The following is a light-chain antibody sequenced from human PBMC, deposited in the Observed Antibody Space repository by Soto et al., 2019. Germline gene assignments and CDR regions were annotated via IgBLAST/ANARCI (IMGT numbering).Light chain of an antibody. Sequence: EIVLTQSPGTLSLSPGERATLSCRASQSVSSSYLAWYQQKPGQAPRLLNYGASSRATGIPDRFSGSGSGTDFTLTISRLEPEDFEVYYCQQYGSSTLTFGGGTKVEIK. CDR2: GAS. V-gene: IGKV3-20*01. CDR3: QQYGSSTLT. J-gene: IGKJ4*01. CDR1: QSVSSSY.